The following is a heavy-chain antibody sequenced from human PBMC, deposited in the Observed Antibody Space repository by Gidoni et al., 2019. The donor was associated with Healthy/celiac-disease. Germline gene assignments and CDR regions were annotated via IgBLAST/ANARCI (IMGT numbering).Heavy chain of an antibody. Sequence: QVQLVESGGGVVQPGGSLRHSCAASGFTFSSYGMHWVRQAPGKGLEWVSFIRYDGSNKYYPDSVKGRFTISRDNSKNTLYLQMNSLRTEDTAVYYCANGYGGYFDYWGQGTLVTVSS. D-gene: IGHD4-17*01. J-gene: IGHJ4*02. CDR1: GFTFSSYG. CDR3: ANGYGGYFDY. V-gene: IGHV3-30*02. CDR2: IRYDGSNK.